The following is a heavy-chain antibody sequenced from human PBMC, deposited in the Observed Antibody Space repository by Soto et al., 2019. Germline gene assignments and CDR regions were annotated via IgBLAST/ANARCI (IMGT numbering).Heavy chain of an antibody. Sequence: EVQLVESGGGLVQPGGSLKLSCAASGFTFSSFWMNWVRQAPGKGLVWVANIKGDGSEKYYVDSVKGRFTISRDNAKNSLYLEMNSLRAEDTAVYYCAAGFPPDYWGQGTLVTVSS. CDR1: GFTFSSFW. D-gene: IGHD3-10*01. V-gene: IGHV3-7*01. J-gene: IGHJ4*02. CDR3: AAGFPPDY. CDR2: IKGDGSEK.